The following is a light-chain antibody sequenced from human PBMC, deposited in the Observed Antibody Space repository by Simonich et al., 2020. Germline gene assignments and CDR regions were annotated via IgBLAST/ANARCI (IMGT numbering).Light chain of an antibody. Sequence: QSALTQPASVSGSPGQSITISCTGTSSYVGGYNYVSWYLQHPGKAPKLMIYDVSKRPSGVSNRFSGSKSGNTASLTISGLQAEDEADYYCSSYTSSSTVVFGGGTKLTVL. CDR3: SSYTSSSTVV. J-gene: IGLJ2*01. V-gene: IGLV2-14*03. CDR1: SSYVGGYNY. CDR2: DVS.